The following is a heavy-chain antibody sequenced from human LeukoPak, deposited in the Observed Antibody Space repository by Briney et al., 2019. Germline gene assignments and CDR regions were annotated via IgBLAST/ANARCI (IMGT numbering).Heavy chain of an antibody. CDR2: IYSGGST. D-gene: IGHD6-19*01. J-gene: IGHJ3*02. V-gene: IGHV3-53*01. Sequence: GGSLRLSCAASGFTVSSNYMSWVRHAPGKGLEWVSVIYSGGSTYYADSVKGRFTISRDNSKNTLYLQMNSLRAEDTAVYYCASSYSSGWYKAFDIWGQGTMVTVSS. CDR3: ASSYSSGWYKAFDI. CDR1: GFTVSSNY.